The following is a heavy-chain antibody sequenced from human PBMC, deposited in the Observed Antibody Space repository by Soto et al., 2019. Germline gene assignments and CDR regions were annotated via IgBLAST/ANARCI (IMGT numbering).Heavy chain of an antibody. V-gene: IGHV4-34*01. CDR3: ARPRGPSDAFDI. D-gene: IGHD1-26*01. CDR1: GGSFSGYY. Sequence: SETLSLTCAVYGGSFSGYYWSWIRQPPGKGLEWIGEINHSGRTNYNPSLKSRVTISVDTSKNQFSLKLSSVTTADTAVYYCARPRGPSDAFDIWGQGTMVTVSS. CDR2: INHSGRT. J-gene: IGHJ3*02.